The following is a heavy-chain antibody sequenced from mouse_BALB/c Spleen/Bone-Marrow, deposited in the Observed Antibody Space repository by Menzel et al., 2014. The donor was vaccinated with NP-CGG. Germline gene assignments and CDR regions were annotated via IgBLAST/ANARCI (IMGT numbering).Heavy chain of an antibody. J-gene: IGHJ4*01. CDR1: GFNIKDTY. CDR3: ALYYGDVMDY. CDR2: IDPANANT. V-gene: IGHV14-3*02. D-gene: IGHD1-1*01. Sequence: VHVKQSGAELVKPGASVKLSCTASGFNIKDTYMHWVKQRPEQGLEWIGRIDPANANTKYDPKFQGKATITADTSSNTAYLQLSSLTSEDIAVYYCALYYGDVMDYWGQGTSVTVSS.